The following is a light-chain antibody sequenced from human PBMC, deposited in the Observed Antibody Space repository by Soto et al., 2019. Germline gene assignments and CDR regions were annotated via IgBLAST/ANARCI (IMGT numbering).Light chain of an antibody. Sequence: ELVFTRCPGTLSLSPGATATLSWRASQSVSSYLAWYPQKPGQAPRILIYDASNRDTGIPARFSGSGSGTDFTLTISRLEPEDVEVYYCQQRSNWPPAFGQGTRLDIK. CDR1: QSVSSY. J-gene: IGKJ5*01. V-gene: IGKV3-11*01. CDR3: QQRSNWPPA. CDR2: DAS.